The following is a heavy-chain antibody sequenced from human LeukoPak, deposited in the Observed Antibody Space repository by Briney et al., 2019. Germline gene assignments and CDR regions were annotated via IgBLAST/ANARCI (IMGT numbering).Heavy chain of an antibody. Sequence: GRSLRLSCAASGFTFSSYAMHWVRQVPGKGLEWVSYISSSNGYTNYADSVKGRFTISRDNAKNSLFLQMNSLRAEDTAVYYCARVGAFSGSYSDYWGQGTLVTVSS. CDR1: GFTFSSYA. D-gene: IGHD3-10*01. V-gene: IGHV3-21*05. J-gene: IGHJ4*02. CDR3: ARVGAFSGSYSDY. CDR2: ISSSNGYT.